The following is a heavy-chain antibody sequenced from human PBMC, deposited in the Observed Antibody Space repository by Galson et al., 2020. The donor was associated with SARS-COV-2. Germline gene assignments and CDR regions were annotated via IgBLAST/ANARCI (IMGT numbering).Heavy chain of an antibody. CDR3: TTDPDKSESYPGGAFDI. CDR1: GFTFSNAW. D-gene: IGHD1-26*01. Sequence: GESLKISCAASGFTFSNAWMSWVRQAPGKGLEWVGRIKSKTDGGTTDYAAPVKGRFTISRDDSKNTLYLQMNSLKTEDTAVYYCTTDPDKSESYPGGAFDIWGQGTMVTVSS. CDR2: IKSKTDGGTT. J-gene: IGHJ3*02. V-gene: IGHV3-15*01.